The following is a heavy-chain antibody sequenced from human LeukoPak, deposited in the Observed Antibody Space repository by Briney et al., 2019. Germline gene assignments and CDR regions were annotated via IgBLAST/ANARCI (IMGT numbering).Heavy chain of an antibody. CDR1: GGSFSGYY. CDR2: IYYSGST. CDR3: ASAAGWLRFDF. D-gene: IGHD5-12*01. Sequence: TSETLSLTCAVYGGSFSGYYWSWIRQPPGKGLEWIGNIYYSGSTNYNPSLRSRVTISLDTSKNQFSLKLSSVTAADTAVYYCASAAGWLRFDFWGQGTLVTVSS. V-gene: IGHV4-59*08. J-gene: IGHJ4*02.